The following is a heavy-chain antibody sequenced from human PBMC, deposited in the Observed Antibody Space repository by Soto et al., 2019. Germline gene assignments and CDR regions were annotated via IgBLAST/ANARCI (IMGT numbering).Heavy chain of an antibody. V-gene: IGHV1-18*01. CDR2: ISVYNGET. CDR1: GYTFTNYA. CDR3: ARGGAARHFDF. D-gene: IGHD6-6*01. J-gene: IGHJ4*02. Sequence: ASVKVSCKTSGYTFTNYALSWVRQAPGQGLEWIGFISVYNGETHFAQKFQGRVTVTTDTSTSTAYMDLRTLRSDDTAMYYCARGGAARHFDFWGQGTPVTV.